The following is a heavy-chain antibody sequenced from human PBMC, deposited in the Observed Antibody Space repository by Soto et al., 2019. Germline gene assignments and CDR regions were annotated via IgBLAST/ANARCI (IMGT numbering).Heavy chain of an antibody. V-gene: IGHV3-33*01. J-gene: IGHJ4*02. CDR3: ARGSPRNTDFDY. D-gene: IGHD1-1*01. CDR1: GFTFSSYG. Sequence: QVQLVESGGGVVQPGRSLRLSCAASGFTFSSYGMHWVRQAPGKGLEWVAVIWYDGSNKYYADSAKGRFTISRDNSKNTLYLQMNSLRAEATAVYYCARGSPRNTDFDYWGQGTLVTVSS. CDR2: IWYDGSNK.